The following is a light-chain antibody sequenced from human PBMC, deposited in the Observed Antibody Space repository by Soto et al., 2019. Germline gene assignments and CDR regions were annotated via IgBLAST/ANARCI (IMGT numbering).Light chain of an antibody. Sequence: AIQVPQSPSSLSASVGDRVTVTCRASQDIRGALAWYQQKPGKAPKLLIYDVSTLESGVPSRFSGSGSGTEFTLSITSLQPGDFGNYNCQQDNSYPITLGHGTRLDIK. CDR3: QQDNSYPIT. J-gene: IGKJ5*01. V-gene: IGKV1-13*02. CDR2: DVS. CDR1: QDIRGA.